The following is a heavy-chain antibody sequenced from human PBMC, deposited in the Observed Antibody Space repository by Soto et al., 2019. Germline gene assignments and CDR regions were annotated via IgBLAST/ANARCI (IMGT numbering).Heavy chain of an antibody. Sequence: TSETLSLACAVSGGSLSSSNWWSWVRQPPGKALEWLGEIFYSGSTQYNPSLNSRVTISXXXSXXXXSLXLSSXTAXDTAVYYCVHHGGDPYYHDFWGQGILDTVSS. CDR1: GGSLSSSNW. J-gene: IGHJ4*01. CDR3: VHHGGDPYYHDF. V-gene: IGHV4-4*02. D-gene: IGHD4-17*01. CDR2: IFYSGST.